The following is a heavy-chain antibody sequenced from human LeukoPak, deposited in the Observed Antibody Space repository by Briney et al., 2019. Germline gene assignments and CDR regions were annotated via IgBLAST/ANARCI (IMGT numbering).Heavy chain of an antibody. J-gene: IGHJ4*02. V-gene: IGHV3-48*02. Sequence: GGSLRRSCAASGFTFSSCSMNWVRQAPGKGLEWVSYISSGGSSIYYADSVKGRFTISRDNAENSLYLQMNSLRDEDTAVYYCARGRATGRSGGDYWGQGTLVTVSS. CDR1: GFTFSSCS. CDR2: ISSGGSSI. CDR3: ARGRATGRSGGDY. D-gene: IGHD3-9*01.